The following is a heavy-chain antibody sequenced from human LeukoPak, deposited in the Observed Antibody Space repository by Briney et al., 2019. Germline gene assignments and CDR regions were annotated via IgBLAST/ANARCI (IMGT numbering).Heavy chain of an antibody. CDR2: IYYSGST. Sequence: PSETLSLTCTVSGGSISSYYWSWIRQPPGKGLEWIGYIYYSGSTNYSPSLKSRVTISVDTSKNQFSLKLSSVTAADTAVYYCARGNVDTAMPDAFDIWGQGTMVTVSS. CDR3: ARGNVDTAMPDAFDI. J-gene: IGHJ3*02. V-gene: IGHV4-59*01. D-gene: IGHD5-18*01. CDR1: GGSISSYY.